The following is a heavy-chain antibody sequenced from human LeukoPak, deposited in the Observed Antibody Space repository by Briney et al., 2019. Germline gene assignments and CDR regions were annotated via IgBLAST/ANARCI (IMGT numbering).Heavy chain of an antibody. CDR3: ARAVSQMGGYYSYYYYYYMDV. CDR1: GGSFSGYY. CDR2: INHSGST. D-gene: IGHD3-3*01. Sequence: SETLSLTCAVYGGSFSGYYWSWIRQPPGKGLEWIGEINHSGSTNYNPSLKSRVTISVDTSKNQFSLKLSSVTAADTAVYYCARAVSQMGGYYSYYYYYYMDVWGKGTTVTVSS. V-gene: IGHV4-34*01. J-gene: IGHJ6*03.